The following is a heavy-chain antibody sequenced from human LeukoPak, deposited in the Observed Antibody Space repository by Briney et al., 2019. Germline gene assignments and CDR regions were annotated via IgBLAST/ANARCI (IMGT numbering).Heavy chain of an antibody. J-gene: IGHJ4*02. CDR3: AGDLKRYYDFWSGFLYFDY. Sequence: GGSLRLSCAASGFTFSSYAMHWVRQAPGKGLEWVAVISYDGSNKYYADSVKGRFTISRDNSKNTLYLQMNSLRAEDTAVYYCAGDLKRYYDFWSGFLYFDYWGQGTLVTVSS. D-gene: IGHD3-3*01. CDR2: ISYDGSNK. V-gene: IGHV3-30*04. CDR1: GFTFSSYA.